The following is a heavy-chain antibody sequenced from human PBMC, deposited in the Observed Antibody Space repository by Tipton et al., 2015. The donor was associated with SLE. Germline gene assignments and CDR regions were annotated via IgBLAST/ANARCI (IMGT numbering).Heavy chain of an antibody. J-gene: IGHJ6*02. CDR3: ARAESDDYSDYYYYGMDV. CDR1: GFTFSSYS. CDR2: ISSSSSTI. V-gene: IGHV3-48*01. Sequence: SLRLSCSASGFTFSSYSMNWVRQAPGKGLEWVSYISSSSSTIYYADSVKGRFTISRDNAKNSLYLQMNSLRAEDTAVYYCARAESDDYSDYYYYGMDVWGQGTTVTVSS. D-gene: IGHD4-11*01.